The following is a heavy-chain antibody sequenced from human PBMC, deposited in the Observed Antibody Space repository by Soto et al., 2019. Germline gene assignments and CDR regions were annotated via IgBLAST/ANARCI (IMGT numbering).Heavy chain of an antibody. J-gene: IGHJ4*02. V-gene: IGHV3-23*01. CDR3: AKDRSGNLALDY. CDR2: ITSLGST. D-gene: IGHD4-4*01. CDR1: GINFSTYA. Sequence: EVQLLESGGGLVQPGGSLRLSCAASGINFSTYAMSWVRQAPGKGLEWVSTITSLGSTYYPDSVKGRFTISRDSSKNLLYLQMNSLRAEDTAVYYCAKDRSGNLALDYWGQGTLVTVSS.